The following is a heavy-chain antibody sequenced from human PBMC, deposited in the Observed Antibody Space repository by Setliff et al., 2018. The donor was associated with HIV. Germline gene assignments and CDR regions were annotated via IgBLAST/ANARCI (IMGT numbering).Heavy chain of an antibody. CDR2: ISPDGNRY. D-gene: IGHD5-12*01. CDR3: ARARYSGYDWGGFYFDY. V-gene: IGHV3-7*03. CDR1: GFSFSNFW. J-gene: IGHJ4*02. Sequence: GGSLRLSCAASGFSFSNFWMHWVRQAPGKGLEWVASISPDGNRYHCVGSVKGRFTVYRDNAKNSLYLQMNSLRAEDTALYFCARARYSGYDWGGFYFDYWGLGTLVTVSS.